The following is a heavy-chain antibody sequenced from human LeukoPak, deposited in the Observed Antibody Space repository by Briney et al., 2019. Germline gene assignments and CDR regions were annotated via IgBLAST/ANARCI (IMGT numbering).Heavy chain of an antibody. J-gene: IGHJ4*02. Sequence: PGGSLRLXCAASGFTFSSYAMSWVRQAPGKGLEWVSAISGSGGSTYYADSVKGRFTISRDNSKNTLYLQMNSLRAEDTAVYYCAKLHGLWFGESFDYWGQGTLVTVSS. D-gene: IGHD3-10*01. CDR2: ISGSGGST. V-gene: IGHV3-23*01. CDR3: AKLHGLWFGESFDY. CDR1: GFTFSSYA.